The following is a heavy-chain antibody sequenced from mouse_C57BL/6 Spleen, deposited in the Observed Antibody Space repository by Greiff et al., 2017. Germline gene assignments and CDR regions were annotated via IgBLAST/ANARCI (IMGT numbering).Heavy chain of an antibody. CDR1: GYTFTDYY. CDR2: INPDNGGT. Sequence: EVMLVESGPELVKPGASVKLSCKASGYTFTDYYMNWVKQRPGQSLEWIGVINPDNGGTSYNQKFKGKATLTVDKSSSTAYMQLNSLTSEDSAVYYCGSGDYGEDYWGQGTTLTVSS. D-gene: IGHD2-4*01. J-gene: IGHJ2*01. V-gene: IGHV1-19*01. CDR3: GSGDYGEDY.